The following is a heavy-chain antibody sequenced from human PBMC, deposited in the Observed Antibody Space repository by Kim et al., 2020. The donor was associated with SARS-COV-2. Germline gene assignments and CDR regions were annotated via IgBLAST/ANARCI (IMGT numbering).Heavy chain of an antibody. CDR3: SGVIWRTNGSITA. CDR1: GYTFTKYA. J-gene: IGHJ5*02. CDR2: INTDSGNP. D-gene: IGHD3-22*01. V-gene: IGHV7-4-1*01. Sequence: ASVKVSCRASGYTFTKYAITWLRQAPGQGPEWMGWINTDSGNPTYAQGFTGRFFCPLDTPVSPAYFQPASQRSEDPALYSCSGVIWRTNGSITAWGKGPL.